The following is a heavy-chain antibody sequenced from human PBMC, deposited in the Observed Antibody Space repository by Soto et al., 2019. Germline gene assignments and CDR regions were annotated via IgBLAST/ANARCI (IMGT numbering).Heavy chain of an antibody. CDR1: GYTFTPYP. CDR2: INPTYGKT. CDR3: AREGSSGVLDL. Sequence: QVQLEQSGAEVKKPGASVKVSCTASGYTFTPYPIFWVRQAPGQRTEWMGWINPTYGKTKYSQKFEGRITITRDTSANTVHMELTSLRSEDTAVFYCAREGSSGVLDLWGQGTQVTVSS. D-gene: IGHD2-15*01. J-gene: IGHJ5*02. V-gene: IGHV1-3*01.